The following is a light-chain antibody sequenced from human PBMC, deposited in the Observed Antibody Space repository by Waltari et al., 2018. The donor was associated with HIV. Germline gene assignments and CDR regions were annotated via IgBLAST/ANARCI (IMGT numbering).Light chain of an antibody. J-gene: IGLJ2*01. CDR3: AAWDDSLNGVV. CDR1: SSHIGSNT. Sequence: QSVLTQPPSASGTPGQRVTISCSGSSSHIGSNTVSWYRQLPGTAPKLLMYNNNQGPSGGPDRVSGSKAGTSASLASSGLQSEDEANYYCAAWDDSLNGVVFGGGTKLTVL. CDR2: NNN. V-gene: IGLV1-44*01.